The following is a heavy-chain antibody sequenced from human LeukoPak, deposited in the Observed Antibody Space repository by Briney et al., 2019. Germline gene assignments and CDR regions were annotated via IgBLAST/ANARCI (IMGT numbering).Heavy chain of an antibody. CDR3: AALDSSSGWFDP. V-gene: IGHV4-39*01. Sequence: SETLSLTCSVSGTSISSSGYFWGWIRQPPGKGLPWIGSIHYGGSTFYNPSLKSRVTISQDTSKDQFSLKLTSVTAADTAVYYCAALDSSSGWFDPWGRGILVTVSS. CDR1: GTSISSSGYF. D-gene: IGHD6-6*01. CDR2: IHYGGST. J-gene: IGHJ5*02.